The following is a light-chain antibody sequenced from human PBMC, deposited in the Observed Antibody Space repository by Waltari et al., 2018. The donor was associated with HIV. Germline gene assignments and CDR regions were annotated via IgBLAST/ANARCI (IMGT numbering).Light chain of an antibody. CDR3: QQVKSNPFT. V-gene: IGKV1-9*01. CDR1: QGIGTS. J-gene: IGKJ3*01. CDR2: AAS. Sequence: DIQLTQPRSLLSASVGDRATITCRASQGIGTSLAWYQQKPGKAPQLLISAASTLQPGVPTRFSCSGSGTEFTLTISGLQPEDFATYYCQQVKSNPFTFGPGTKVDFK.